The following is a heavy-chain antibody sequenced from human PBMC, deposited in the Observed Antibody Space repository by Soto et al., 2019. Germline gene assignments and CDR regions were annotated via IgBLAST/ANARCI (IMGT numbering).Heavy chain of an antibody. CDR2: INQDGSEK. V-gene: IGHV3-7*01. CDR3: ASFIYGVPGHFDY. J-gene: IGHJ4*02. D-gene: IGHD3-3*02. CDR1: GFTFSNYW. Sequence: GGSLRLSCAASGFTFSNYWMSWVHQAPGKGLEWVANINQDGSEKYYVDSVKGRFTISRDNAKNSLYLQMNSLRAEDTAVYYCASFIYGVPGHFDYWGQGALVTVSS.